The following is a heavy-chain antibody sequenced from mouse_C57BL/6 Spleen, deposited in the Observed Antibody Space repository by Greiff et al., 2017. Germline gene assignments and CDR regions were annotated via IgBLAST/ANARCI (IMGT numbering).Heavy chain of an antibody. V-gene: IGHV1-26*01. J-gene: IGHJ4*01. Sequence: EVQLQQSGPELVKPGASVKISCKASGYTFTDYYMNWVKQSHGKSLEWIGDINPNNGGTSYNQKFKGKATLTVDKSSSTAYMELRSLTSEDSAVYYCARRGGGSSDPLYAMDYWGQGTSVTVSS. D-gene: IGHD3-2*02. CDR2: INPNNGGT. CDR1: GYTFTDYY. CDR3: ARRGGGSSDPLYAMDY.